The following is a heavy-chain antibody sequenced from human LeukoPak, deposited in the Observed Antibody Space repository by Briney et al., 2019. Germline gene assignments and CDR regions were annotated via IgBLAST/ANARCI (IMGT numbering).Heavy chain of an antibody. V-gene: IGHV3-21*01. D-gene: IGHD5-18*01. Sequence: GGSLRLSCVASGFTFTDYAMTWVRQPPGRHLEWVSTITTTVGDTHYADSVKGRFTISRDNAKNSLYLQMNSLRAEDTAVYYCAAKDTAMVRVDYWGQGTLVTVSS. CDR2: ITTTVGDT. CDR1: GFTFTDYA. J-gene: IGHJ4*02. CDR3: AAKDTAMVRVDY.